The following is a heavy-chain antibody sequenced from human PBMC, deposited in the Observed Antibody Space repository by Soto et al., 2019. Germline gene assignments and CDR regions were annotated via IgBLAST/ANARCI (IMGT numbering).Heavy chain of an antibody. CDR2: INPNSGVT. V-gene: IGHV1-2*04. Sequence: ASLKVSCKASGYTFTGYYMHWVRQAPGQGLEWMGWINPNSGVTNYAQKFQGWVTMTRDTSISTAYMELSRLRSDDTAVYYCARAWGYGSGRYFDYWGHGTLVTVSS. CDR3: ARAWGYGSGRYFDY. CDR1: GYTFTGYY. D-gene: IGHD3-10*01. J-gene: IGHJ4*01.